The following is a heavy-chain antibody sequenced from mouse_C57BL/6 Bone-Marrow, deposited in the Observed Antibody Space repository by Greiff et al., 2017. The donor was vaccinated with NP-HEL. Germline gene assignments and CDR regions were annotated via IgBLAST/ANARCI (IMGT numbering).Heavy chain of an antibody. Sequence: EVQRVESGEGLVKPGGSLKLSCAASGFTFSSYAMSWVRPTPEKRLEWVAYISSGGDYIYYADTVKGRFTISRDNARNTLYLQMSSLKSEDTAMYYCTRDNGNHYYAMDYWGQGTSVTVSS. CDR2: ISSGGDYI. V-gene: IGHV5-9-1*02. D-gene: IGHD2-1*01. CDR3: TRDNGNHYYAMDY. J-gene: IGHJ4*01. CDR1: GFTFSSYA.